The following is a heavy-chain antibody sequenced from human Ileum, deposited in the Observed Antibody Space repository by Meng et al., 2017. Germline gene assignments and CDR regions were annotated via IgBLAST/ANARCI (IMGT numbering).Heavy chain of an antibody. CDR1: DFIVTSDY. J-gene: IGHJ4*02. D-gene: IGHD3-10*01. CDR3: ASPLGY. V-gene: IGHV3-53*01. Sequence: GGSLRLSCAASDFIVTSDYMFWVRQAPGKGLEWVSVFYNGGSTFYTDSVKGRFTISRDISKNTLYLQMNSLRAEDTAVYYCASPLGYWGQGTLVTVSS. CDR2: FYNGGST.